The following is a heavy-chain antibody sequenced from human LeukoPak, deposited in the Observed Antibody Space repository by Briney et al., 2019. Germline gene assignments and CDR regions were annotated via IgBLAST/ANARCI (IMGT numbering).Heavy chain of an antibody. V-gene: IGHV3-49*04. D-gene: IGHD7-27*01. CDR3: TRDRGSSTLGDY. Sequence: SLRLSCTVSGFTFDDYARNWVRQAPGKVLDWLGFIRSKAFGKTAEYAASVKGSFTISRDDSKSIAYLQMNSLKTEDTAVYYCTRDRGSSTLGDYWGQGTLVTVSS. J-gene: IGHJ4*02. CDR1: GFTFDDYA. CDR2: IRSKAFGKTA.